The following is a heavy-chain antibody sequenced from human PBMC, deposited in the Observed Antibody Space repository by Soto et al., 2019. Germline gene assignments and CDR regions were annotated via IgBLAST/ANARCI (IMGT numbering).Heavy chain of an antibody. Sequence: QVQLQESGPGLVKPSGTLSLTCAVSGGSISSSNWWSWVRQPPGKGLEWIGEIYHSGSTNYNPSLKSRVTIAVDKSKNQFSLKLGSVTAADTAVYYCASVPTVTTGRDWFDPWGQGTLVTVSS. J-gene: IGHJ5*02. CDR1: GGSISSSNW. CDR3: ASVPTVTTGRDWFDP. CDR2: IYHSGST. V-gene: IGHV4-4*02. D-gene: IGHD4-17*01.